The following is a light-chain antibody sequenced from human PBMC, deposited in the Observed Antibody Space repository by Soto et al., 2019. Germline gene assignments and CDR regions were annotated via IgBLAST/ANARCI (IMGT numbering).Light chain of an antibody. CDR3: QQSYNSPWT. V-gene: IGKV3-20*01. CDR1: QSLSSAF. Sequence: ELVLTQSPGTLSLSPGESATLSCRASQSLSSAFLDWYQQKPGQAPRLLIYGASSRATGVPDRFSGSGSGTDFTLTISSLQPEDFATYFCQQSYNSPWTFGQGTKVDIK. CDR2: GAS. J-gene: IGKJ1*01.